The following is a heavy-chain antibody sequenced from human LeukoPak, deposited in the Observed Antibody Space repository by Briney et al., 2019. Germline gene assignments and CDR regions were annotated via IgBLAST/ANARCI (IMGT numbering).Heavy chain of an antibody. V-gene: IGHV4-39*07. J-gene: IGHJ6*02. CDR3: ARVGATPRYYNYYGMDV. Sequence: PSETRSLTCTVSGGSISSGGYYWGWIRQPPGKGLEWIGSIYYNANTYYNPSLKSRITISVDTSKNQFSLRLSSVTAADTAVYYCARVGATPRYYNYYGMDVWGQGTTVTVSS. D-gene: IGHD1-26*01. CDR1: GGSISSGGYY. CDR2: IYYNANT.